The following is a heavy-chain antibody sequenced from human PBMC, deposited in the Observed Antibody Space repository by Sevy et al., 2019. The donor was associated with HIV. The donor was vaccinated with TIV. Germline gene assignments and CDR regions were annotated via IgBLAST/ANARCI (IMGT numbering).Heavy chain of an antibody. V-gene: IGHV1-8*01. CDR1: GYTFTTYD. CDR3: ARRRGFWELLGLGY. J-gene: IGHJ4*02. D-gene: IGHD3-10*01. Sequence: ASLKVSCRTSGYTFTTYDINWVRQATGQGLEWMGWMNPSRGNTGSAQKFQGRLTMTRDTSTSTAYMELSSLESQDTAVYYCARRRGFWELLGLGYWGQGTLVTVSS. CDR2: MNPSRGNT.